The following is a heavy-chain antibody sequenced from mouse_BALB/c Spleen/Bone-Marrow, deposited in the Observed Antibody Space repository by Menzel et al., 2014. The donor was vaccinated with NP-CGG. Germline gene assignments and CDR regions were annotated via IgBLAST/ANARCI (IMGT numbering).Heavy chain of an antibody. CDR3: ARAGYRSSYDWFAY. J-gene: IGHJ3*01. CDR2: ISTYSGNT. D-gene: IGHD1-1*01. Sequence: VHLVESGPELVRPGVSVKISCKGSGYTFTDYAMHWVKQSHAKSLEWIGVISTYSGNTNYDQKFKGKATMTVDKSSSTAYMELARLTSDDSAIYYCARAGYRSSYDWFAYWGQGTLVTVSA. CDR1: GYTFTDYA. V-gene: IGHV1-67*01.